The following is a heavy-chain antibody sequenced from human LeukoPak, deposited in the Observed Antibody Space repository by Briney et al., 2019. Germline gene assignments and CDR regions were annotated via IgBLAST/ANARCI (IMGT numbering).Heavy chain of an antibody. V-gene: IGHV3-30*02. J-gene: IGHJ3*02. Sequence: GGSLRLSCAASGFTFSSYGMHWVRQAPGKGLEWVAFIRYDGSNKYYADSVKGRFTISRDNSKNTLYLQMNSLRAEDTAVYYCAKDGYCSSTSCSRGDAFDIWGQGTMVTVSS. D-gene: IGHD2-2*03. CDR3: AKDGYCSSTSCSRGDAFDI. CDR2: IRYDGSNK. CDR1: GFTFSSYG.